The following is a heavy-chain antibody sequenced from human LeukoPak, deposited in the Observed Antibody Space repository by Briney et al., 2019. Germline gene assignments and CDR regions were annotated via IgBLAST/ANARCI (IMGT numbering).Heavy chain of an antibody. Sequence: GGSLRLSCAASGFTVSSNYMSWVRQAPGKGLEWVSVIYSGGSTYYADSVKGRFTISRDNSKNTLYVQMNSLRVEDTAVYYCARTPTPLTYYYDSSGSTGAFDIWGQGTMVTVSS. J-gene: IGHJ3*02. CDR3: ARTPTPLTYYYDSSGSTGAFDI. CDR1: GFTVSSNY. V-gene: IGHV3-66*01. D-gene: IGHD3-22*01. CDR2: IYSGGST.